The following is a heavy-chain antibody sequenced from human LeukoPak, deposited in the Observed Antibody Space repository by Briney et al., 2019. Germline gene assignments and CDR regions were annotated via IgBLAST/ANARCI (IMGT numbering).Heavy chain of an antibody. V-gene: IGHV4-59*01. CDR3: ARDRSYFDY. J-gene: IGHJ4*02. CDR1: GGSISSYY. CDR2: IYYSGST. Sequence: PPETLSLTCTVSGGSISSYYWSWIRQPPGKGLEWIGYIYYSGSTNYNPSLKSRVTISVDTSKNQCSLKLSSVTAADTAVYYCARDRSYFDYWRQGTLVTVSS.